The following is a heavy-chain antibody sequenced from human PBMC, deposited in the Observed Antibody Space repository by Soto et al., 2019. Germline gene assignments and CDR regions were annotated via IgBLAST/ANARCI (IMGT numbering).Heavy chain of an antibody. CDR3: ARDRGDYSNYRGYYYYGMDV. V-gene: IGHV3-33*01. Sequence: PGGSLRLSCAASGFTFSSYGMHWVRQAPGKGLEWVAVIWYDGSNKYYADSVKGQFTISRDNSKSTLYLQMNSLRAEDTAVYYCARDRGDYSNYRGYYYYGMDVWGQGTTVTVS. D-gene: IGHD4-4*01. CDR1: GFTFSSYG. J-gene: IGHJ6*02. CDR2: IWYDGSNK.